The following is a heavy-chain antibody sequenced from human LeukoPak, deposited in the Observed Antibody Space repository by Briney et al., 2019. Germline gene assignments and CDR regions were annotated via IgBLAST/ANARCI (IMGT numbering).Heavy chain of an antibody. V-gene: IGHV3-23*01. CDR2: ISGSGGST. Sequence: GGSLRLSCAASGFTFSSYAMSWVRQAPGKGLEWVSAISGSGGSTYYADSVKGRFTISRDNSKNTLYLQMNSLRAEDTAVYYCAKDTPMVRGVIITLFDYWGQGTLVTVSS. J-gene: IGHJ4*02. CDR1: GFTFSSYA. D-gene: IGHD3-10*01. CDR3: AKDTPMVRGVIITLFDY.